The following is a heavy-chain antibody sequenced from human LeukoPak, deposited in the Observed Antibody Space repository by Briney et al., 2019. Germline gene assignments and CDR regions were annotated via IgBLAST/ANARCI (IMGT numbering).Heavy chain of an antibody. CDR2: IYPGDSDT. CDR3: ARHTGEGSHFQH. Sequence: PGESLKISCKASGYTFTNYWIGWVRQMPGKGLEWMGTIYPGDSDTRYSPSFRGQVIISADKSIRAAYLQWTSLKASDTAMYYCARHTGEGSHFQHWGQGSLVTVSS. V-gene: IGHV5-51*01. CDR1: GYTFTNYW. D-gene: IGHD3-16*01. J-gene: IGHJ1*01.